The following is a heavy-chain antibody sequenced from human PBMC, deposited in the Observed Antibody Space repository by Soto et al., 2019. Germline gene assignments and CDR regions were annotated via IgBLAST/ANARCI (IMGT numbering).Heavy chain of an antibody. D-gene: IGHD3-16*01. Sequence: EVQLVESGGGLVQPGGSLRLSCAASGFTVSTKYMSWVRQAPGKGLEWVSVIYSGGSTFYADSVRGRLTISRDNSKNKVNLQMNSLRAEDTAVYYCARDPWAADYWGQGTLVTVSS. V-gene: IGHV3-66*01. CDR2: IYSGGST. CDR3: ARDPWAADY. CDR1: GFTVSTKY. J-gene: IGHJ4*02.